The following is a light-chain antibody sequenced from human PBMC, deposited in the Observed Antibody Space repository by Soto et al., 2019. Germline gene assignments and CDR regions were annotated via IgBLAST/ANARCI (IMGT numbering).Light chain of an antibody. Sequence: QSALTQPASVSGSPGQSITISCTGTSSDIGGYNFVSWFQHHPGKAPKLMIYDVGDRPSGVSDRFSGSKSGNTASLTISGLQAEDEAAYYCTSYTSAFTPYVFGTGTKLTVL. CDR1: SSDIGGYNF. J-gene: IGLJ1*01. CDR2: DVG. CDR3: TSYTSAFTPYV. V-gene: IGLV2-14*03.